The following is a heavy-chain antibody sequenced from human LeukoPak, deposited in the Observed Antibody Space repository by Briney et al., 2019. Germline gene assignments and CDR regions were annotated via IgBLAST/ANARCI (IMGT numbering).Heavy chain of an antibody. CDR1: GDSISSGYYY. Sequence: SETLSLTCNVSGDSISSGYYYWSWVRQPPGKGLEWIGYIYYSGSTYYNPSLKSRVTISVDTSKNQFYLRLSSVTAADTAVYYCARVFSGLDYWGQGTLVTVSS. V-gene: IGHV4-30-4*02. CDR3: ARVFSGLDY. J-gene: IGHJ4*02. CDR2: IYYSGST. D-gene: IGHD2-8*02.